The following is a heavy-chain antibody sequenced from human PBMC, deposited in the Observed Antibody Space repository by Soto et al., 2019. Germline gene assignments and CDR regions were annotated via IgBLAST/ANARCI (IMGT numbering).Heavy chain of an antibody. CDR3: AKVLRTEYSSSSRPHPYYYYYGMDV. CDR2: ISGSGGST. D-gene: IGHD6-6*01. CDR1: GFTFSSYA. J-gene: IGHJ6*02. V-gene: IGHV3-23*01. Sequence: GGSLRLSCAASGFTFSSYAMSWVRQAPGKGLEWVSAISGSGGSTYYADSVKGRFTISRDNSKNTLYLQMNSLRAEDTAVYYCAKVLRTEYSSSSRPHPYYYYYGMDVWGQGTTVTVSS.